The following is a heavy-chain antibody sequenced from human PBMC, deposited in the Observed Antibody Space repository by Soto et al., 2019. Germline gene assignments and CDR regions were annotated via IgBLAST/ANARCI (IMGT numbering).Heavy chain of an antibody. CDR2: MNPNSGNT. D-gene: IGHD6-6*01. V-gene: IGHV1-8*01. Sequence: GASVKVSCKASGYTFTSYDINWVRQATGQGLEWMGWMNPNSGNTGYAQKFQGRVTMTRNTSISTAYMELSSLRSEDTAVYYCARGVRWQLVFYYYYGMDVWGQGTTVTVSS. CDR1: GYTFTSYD. J-gene: IGHJ6*02. CDR3: ARGVRWQLVFYYYYGMDV.